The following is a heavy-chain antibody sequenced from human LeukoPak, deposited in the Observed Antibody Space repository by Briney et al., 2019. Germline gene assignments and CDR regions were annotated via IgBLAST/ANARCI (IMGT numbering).Heavy chain of an antibody. CDR3: ARDGIDSSGPIFDY. CDR1: GYTFTSYD. CDR2: MNPNSGNT. V-gene: IGHV1-8*01. Sequence: ASVKVSCKASGYTFTSYDINWVRQATGQGLEWMGWMNPNSGNTGYAQKFQGRVTMTRNTSISTAYMELSSLRSEDTAVYYCARDGIDSSGPIFDYWGQGTLVTVSS. D-gene: IGHD6-19*01. J-gene: IGHJ4*02.